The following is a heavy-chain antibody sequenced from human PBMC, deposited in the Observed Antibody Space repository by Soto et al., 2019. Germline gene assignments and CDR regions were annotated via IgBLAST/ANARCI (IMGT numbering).Heavy chain of an antibody. CDR1: GYNFKNYW. CDR3: ARGSGSYWTDF. Sequence: PGESLKISFEPSGYNFKNYWIGWVRQMPGKGLEWMGIIYPADSNTRYSPSFEGQVTISADKSITTASLQWSSLKASDTAMYYCARGSGSYWTDFWGQGALVTVSS. CDR2: IYPADSNT. J-gene: IGHJ4*02. D-gene: IGHD1-26*01. V-gene: IGHV5-51*01.